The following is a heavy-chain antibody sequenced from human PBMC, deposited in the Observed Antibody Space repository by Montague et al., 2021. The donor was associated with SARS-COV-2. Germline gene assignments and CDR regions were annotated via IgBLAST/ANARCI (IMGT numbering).Heavy chain of an antibody. V-gene: IGHV3-66*01. J-gene: IGHJ4*02. Sequence: SLRLSCAASEFIVSANYTSWVRQTPRKGLEWVAVIYRGGNTHYSDSVXXRFTISRDNSKNTLYLQMNRLRAEDAGLYYCASTAGGVVHMRTPKYSDYWGQGTLVTVSS. CDR1: EFIVSANY. CDR2: IYRGGNT. D-gene: IGHD3-10*01. CDR3: ASTAGGVVHMRTPKYSDY.